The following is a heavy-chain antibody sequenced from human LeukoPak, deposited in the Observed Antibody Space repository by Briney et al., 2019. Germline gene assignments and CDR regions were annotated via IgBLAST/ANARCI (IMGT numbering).Heavy chain of an antibody. CDR2: ISAYNGNT. Sequence: GASVTVSCKASGYTFTSYGISWVRQAPGQGREWMGWISAYNGNTNYAQKLQGRVTMTTDTSTSTAYMELRSLRSDDTAVYYCARDRAVAVFDYWGQGTLVTVSS. V-gene: IGHV1-18*01. CDR3: ARDRAVAVFDY. J-gene: IGHJ4*02. CDR1: GYTFTSYG. D-gene: IGHD6-19*01.